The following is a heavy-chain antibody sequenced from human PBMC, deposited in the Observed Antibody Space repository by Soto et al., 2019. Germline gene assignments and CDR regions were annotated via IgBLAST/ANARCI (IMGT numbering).Heavy chain of an antibody. CDR1: GYTFTSYG. J-gene: IGHJ4*02. CDR3: ARDLIYYDRSGLTAY. Sequence: QVQLVQSGAEVKKPGASVKVSCKDSGYTFTSYGISWVRQAPGQGLEWMGWISAYNGNTNYAQKLLGRVTMTTDTSTSTDYMELRSLRSDGTAVYYCARDLIYYDRSGLTAYWGQGTLVTVSS. CDR2: ISAYNGNT. D-gene: IGHD3-22*01. V-gene: IGHV1-18*01.